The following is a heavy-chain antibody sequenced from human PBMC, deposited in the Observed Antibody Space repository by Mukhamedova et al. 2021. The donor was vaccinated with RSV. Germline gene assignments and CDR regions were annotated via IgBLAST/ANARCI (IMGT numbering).Heavy chain of an antibody. V-gene: IGHV3-23*01. D-gene: IGHD4-23*01. J-gene: IGHJ4*02. CDR3: AKEQWGGYGGP. CDR2: ISGSGGNT. Sequence: GLEWVSTISGSGGNTYYADSVKGRFTISRDNSKSTLYLQMDSLRVEDAALYYCAKEQWGGYGGPWDQGTLVTVAS.